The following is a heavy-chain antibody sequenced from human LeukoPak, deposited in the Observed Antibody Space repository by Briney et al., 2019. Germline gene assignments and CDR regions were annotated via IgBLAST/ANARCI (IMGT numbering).Heavy chain of an antibody. V-gene: IGHV1-2*02. J-gene: IGHJ4*02. CDR1: GYTFTGYY. CDR3: AREEQWLEDKKYFDY. CDR2: INPISGGT. Sequence: ASVKVSCKASGYTFTGYYMHWVRQAPGQGLQWMGWINPISGGTDYAEKFQGRVTMTRDTSISTAYMDLSRLKSDDTAVYYCAREEQWLEDKKYFDYWGQGTLVTVSS. D-gene: IGHD6-19*01.